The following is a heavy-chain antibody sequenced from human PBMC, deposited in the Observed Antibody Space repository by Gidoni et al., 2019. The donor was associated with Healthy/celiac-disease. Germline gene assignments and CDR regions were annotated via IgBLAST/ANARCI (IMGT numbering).Heavy chain of an antibody. D-gene: IGHD3-3*01. CDR1: GFHFSDYY. CDR2: IISSGSTI. CDR3: ATSRAYDFWSGYYGWFDP. Sequence: QVQLVESGGGLVKPGGSLRLSCAASGFHFSDYYMSWIRQAPGKGLEWVSYIISSGSTIYYADSVKGRFTISRDNAKNSLYLQMNSLRAEDTAVYYCATSRAYDFWSGYYGWFDPWGQGTLVTVSS. V-gene: IGHV3-11*01. J-gene: IGHJ5*02.